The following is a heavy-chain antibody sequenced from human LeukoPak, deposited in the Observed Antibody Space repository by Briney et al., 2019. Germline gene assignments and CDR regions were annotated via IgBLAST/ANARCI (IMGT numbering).Heavy chain of an antibody. CDR1: GGSISSSSYY. CDR2: IYYSGST. CDR3: ARDALSFTIFGVVVSVAGYYMDV. D-gene: IGHD3-3*01. V-gene: IGHV4-39*07. J-gene: IGHJ6*03. Sequence: ASETLSLTCTVSGGSISSSSYYWGWIRQPPGKGLEWIGSIYYSGSTYYNPSLKSRVTISVDTSKNQFSLKLSSVTAADTDVYYCARDALSFTIFGVVVSVAGYYMDVWGKGTTVTVSS.